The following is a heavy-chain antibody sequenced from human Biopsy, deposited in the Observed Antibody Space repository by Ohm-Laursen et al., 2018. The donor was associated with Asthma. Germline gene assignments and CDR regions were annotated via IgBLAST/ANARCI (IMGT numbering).Heavy chain of an antibody. Sequence: ASVKVSCKASGYTVTRYAINWVRQAPGQGLEWMGWINTNTGNPTYAQGFTGRFVFSLDTSANTAHLQINSLKAEDTAVYYCARMISYYHEMRAPFFDYWGQGTLVTVSS. J-gene: IGHJ4*02. V-gene: IGHV7-4-1*02. CDR2: INTNTGNP. CDR1: GYTVTRYA. CDR3: ARMISYYHEMRAPFFDY. D-gene: IGHD3-22*01.